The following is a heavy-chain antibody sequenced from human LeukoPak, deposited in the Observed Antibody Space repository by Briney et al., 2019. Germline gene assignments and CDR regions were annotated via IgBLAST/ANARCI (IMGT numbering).Heavy chain of an antibody. D-gene: IGHD3-22*01. CDR2: IYYSGST. V-gene: IGHV4-39*01. J-gene: IGHJ5*02. CDR3: ARRGYYDSSGYYPFDP. CDR1: GGSISNYY. Sequence: SETLSLTCTVSGGSISNYYWGWIRQPPGKGLEWIGSIYYSGSTYYNPSLKSRVTISVDTSKNQFSLKLSSVTAADTAVYYCARRGYYDSSGYYPFDPWGQGTLVTVSS.